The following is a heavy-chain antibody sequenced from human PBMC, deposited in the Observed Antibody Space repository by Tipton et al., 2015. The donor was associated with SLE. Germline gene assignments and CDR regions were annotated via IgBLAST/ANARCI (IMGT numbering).Heavy chain of an antibody. J-gene: IGHJ4*02. CDR3: ARDTATVPLEY. Sequence: QLVQSGAEVKKPGASVKISCKASGYTFNTYLMHWVRQAPGQGLEWMGRINPSGGTTTYAQKFQGRFTMTRDTSTNTVYMDLSSLRSEDTAMYYCARDTATVPLEYWGQGTLVTVSS. V-gene: IGHV1-46*02. CDR2: INPSGGTT. CDR1: GYTFNTYL. D-gene: IGHD5-18*01.